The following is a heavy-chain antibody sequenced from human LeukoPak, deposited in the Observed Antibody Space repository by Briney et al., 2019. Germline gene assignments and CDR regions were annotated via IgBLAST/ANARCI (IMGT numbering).Heavy chain of an antibody. CDR1: GGSISSYY. J-gene: IGHJ6*03. V-gene: IGHV4-4*07. CDR2: IYTSGST. Sequence: PSETLSLTCTVSGGSISSYYRSWIRQPAGKGLEWIGRIYTSGSTNYNPSLKSRVTMSVDTSKNQFSLKLSSVTAADTAVYYCARDGCSSTSCYAYYYYCMDVWGKGTTVTVSS. D-gene: IGHD2-2*01. CDR3: ARDGCSSTSCYAYYYYCMDV.